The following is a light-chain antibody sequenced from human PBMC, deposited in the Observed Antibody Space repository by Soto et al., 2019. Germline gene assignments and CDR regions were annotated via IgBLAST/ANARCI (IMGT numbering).Light chain of an antibody. Sequence: ERVMTLSPATLSVSPGERATLSCRASQSVSSNLAWYQQKPGQAPRLLIYGASSRATGIPVRFSGSGSGTEFTLTISSLQSEDFAVYYCQQYNNWPLTFGQGTRLEI. CDR3: QQYNNWPLT. CDR2: GAS. J-gene: IGKJ5*01. CDR1: QSVSSN. V-gene: IGKV3-15*01.